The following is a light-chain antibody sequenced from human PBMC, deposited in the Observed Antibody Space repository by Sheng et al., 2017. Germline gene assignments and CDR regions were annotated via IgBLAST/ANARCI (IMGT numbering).Light chain of an antibody. CDR3: QQYYDTPLT. CDR1: QSVLYSSNNKNY. Sequence: DIVMTQSPDSLAVSLGERATINCKSSQSVLYSSNNKNYLAWYQHKPGQPPYLLIYWASTRESGVPDRFSGSGSGTDFTLTISSLQAEDVALYYCQQYYDTPLTFGGGTKVEIK. CDR2: WAS. V-gene: IGKV4-1*01. J-gene: IGKJ4*01.